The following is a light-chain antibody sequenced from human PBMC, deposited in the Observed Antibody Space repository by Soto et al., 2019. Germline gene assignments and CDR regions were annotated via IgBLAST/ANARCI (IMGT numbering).Light chain of an antibody. J-gene: IGLJ1*01. CDR2: DVS. V-gene: IGLV2-11*01. CDR1: SSDVGDYNS. Sequence: QSALTQPRSVSGSPGQSVTVSCIGTSSDVGDYNSVSWYQQHPGKAPKLMIYDVSKRPSGVPDRFSGSKSGNTASLTISGLQAEDEADYYCCSYVGGYSYVFGIGTKL. CDR3: CSYVGGYSYV.